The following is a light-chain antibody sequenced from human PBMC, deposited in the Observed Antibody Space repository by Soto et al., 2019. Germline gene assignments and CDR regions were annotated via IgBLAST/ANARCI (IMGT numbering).Light chain of an antibody. CDR1: SSDVGSYNY. CDR2: EVS. J-gene: IGLJ1*01. Sequence: QSALTQPPSASGSPGQSVTISCTGTSSDVGSYNYVSWYQQHPGKAPKLMIYEVSKRPSGVPDRFSGSKSGNTASLTVSGLQAEDEADYYCSSYGVSNNVFGTGTQLTVL. CDR3: SSYGVSNNV. V-gene: IGLV2-8*01.